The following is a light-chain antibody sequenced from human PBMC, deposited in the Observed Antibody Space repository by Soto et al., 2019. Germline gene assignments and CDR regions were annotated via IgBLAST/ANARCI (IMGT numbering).Light chain of an antibody. V-gene: IGKV3-11*01. CDR2: DAS. CDR1: QSVSIF. J-gene: IGKJ1*01. CDR3: HQRTNWPRT. Sequence: EIVLTQSPATLSLSPGERATLSCRASQSVSIFLAWYQQKPGQAPRLLIYDASNRATGIPARFSGSGSVTDFTLTISSLEPEDFAVYYCHQRTNWPRTFGQGTKVDIK.